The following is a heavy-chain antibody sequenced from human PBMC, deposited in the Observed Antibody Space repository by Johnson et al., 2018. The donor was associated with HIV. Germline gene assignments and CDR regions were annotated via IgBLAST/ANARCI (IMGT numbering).Heavy chain of an antibody. Sequence: VQLVESGGGVVRPGGSLRLSCAASGFTFDDYGMSWVRQAPGKGLEWVSGINWNGGKKDYADSVKGRFTISRDNAKNSLYLQMISLRAEDTALYYCSRGDTAMVRGAFDIWGQGTMVTVSS. V-gene: IGHV3-20*04. D-gene: IGHD5-18*01. CDR1: GFTFDDYG. CDR3: SRGDTAMVRGAFDI. J-gene: IGHJ3*02. CDR2: INWNGGKK.